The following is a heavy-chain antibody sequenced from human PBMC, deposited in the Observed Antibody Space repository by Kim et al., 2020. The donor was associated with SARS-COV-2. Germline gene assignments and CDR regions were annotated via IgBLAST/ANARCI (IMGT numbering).Heavy chain of an antibody. D-gene: IGHD2-2*01. CDR2: SDAT. J-gene: IGHJ4*02. CDR3: SIVAAEGVY. V-gene: IGHV3-73*01. Sequence: SDATTYAASVKGRTTVSRDDSKNTAYLQLNSLKTEDTAVYYCSIVAAEGVYWDQGTLVTVSS.